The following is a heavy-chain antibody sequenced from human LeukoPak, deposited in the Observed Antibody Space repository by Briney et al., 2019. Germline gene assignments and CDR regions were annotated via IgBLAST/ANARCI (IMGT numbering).Heavy chain of an antibody. CDR1: GFTFGDYA. CDR2: IRSKAYGGTI. V-gene: IGHV3-49*03. Sequence: GGSLRLSCIASGFTFGDYAMNWFRQAPGKGLEWIGFIRSKAYGGTIEYAASVKGRFTISRDDSKSIAYLQMNSLKTEDTAVYYCARPPQYYYGSGSYYKPPALGYFQHWGQGTLVTVSS. D-gene: IGHD3-10*01. CDR3: ARPPQYYYGSGSYYKPPALGYFQH. J-gene: IGHJ1*01.